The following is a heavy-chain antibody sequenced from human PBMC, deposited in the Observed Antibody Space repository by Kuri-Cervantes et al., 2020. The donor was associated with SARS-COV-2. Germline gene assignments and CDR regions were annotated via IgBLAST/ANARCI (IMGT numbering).Heavy chain of an antibody. CDR2: IIPIFGKA. D-gene: IGHD3-10*02. V-gene: IGHV1-69*13. J-gene: IGHJ6*03. CDR1: GGTFSSYA. Sequence: SVKVSCKASGGTFSSYAISWVRQAPGQGLEWMGGIIPIFGKANYAQKFQGRVTITADESTSTAYMELSSLRSEDTAVYYCARGGGPGMFFEYYMDVWGKGTTVTVSS. CDR3: ARGGGPGMFFEYYMDV.